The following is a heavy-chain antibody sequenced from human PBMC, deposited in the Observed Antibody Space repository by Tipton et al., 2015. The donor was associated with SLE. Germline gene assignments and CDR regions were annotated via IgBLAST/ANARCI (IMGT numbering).Heavy chain of an antibody. D-gene: IGHD6-13*01. CDR2: IYFSGST. V-gene: IGHV4-61*08. J-gene: IGHJ6*03. CDR3: ATDGGAAAESYNYYMDV. Sequence: TLSLTCTVSGGSIISGDYYWSWIRQPPGKGLEWIGYIYFSGSTNYNPSLRSRVTMSVDTSNNQFSLKLSSVTAADTAVYYCATDGGAAAESYNYYMDVWGIGTTVTVSS. CDR1: GGSIISGDYY.